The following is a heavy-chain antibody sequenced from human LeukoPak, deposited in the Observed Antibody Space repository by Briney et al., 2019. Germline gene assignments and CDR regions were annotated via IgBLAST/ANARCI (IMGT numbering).Heavy chain of an antibody. CDR2: IYYRGST. Sequence: SETLSLTCTVSGGSINNYYWSWIRQSPGKGLEWIGHIYYRGSTNYNPSLKSRVTILIDTSNNQFSLSLRSVTAADTVIYYCARGGYSSDRDNCLDPWGQGTLVTVSS. V-gene: IGHV4-59*01. CDR3: ARGGYSSDRDNCLDP. D-gene: IGHD6-25*01. CDR1: GGSINNYY. J-gene: IGHJ5*02.